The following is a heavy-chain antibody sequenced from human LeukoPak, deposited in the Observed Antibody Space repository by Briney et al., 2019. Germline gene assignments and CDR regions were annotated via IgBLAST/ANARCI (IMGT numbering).Heavy chain of an antibody. V-gene: IGHV1-69*04. J-gene: IGHJ4*02. D-gene: IGHD4-17*01. CDR2: IIPILGIA. Sequence: GASVKVSCKASGGTFSSYAISWVRQAPGQGLEWMGRIIPILGIANYAQKFQGRVTITADKSTSTTYMELSSLRSEDTAAYYCARDVMTTVSTSGPFDYWGQGTLVTVSS. CDR1: GGTFSSYA. CDR3: ARDVMTTVSTSGPFDY.